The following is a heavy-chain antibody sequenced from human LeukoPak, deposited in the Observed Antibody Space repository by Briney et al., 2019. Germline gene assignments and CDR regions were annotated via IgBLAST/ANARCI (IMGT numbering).Heavy chain of an antibody. CDR3: AKSVMVYAPPIDY. D-gene: IGHD2-8*01. J-gene: IGHJ4*02. CDR1: GLTFSSYG. CDR2: ISYDGSNK. V-gene: IGHV3-30*18. Sequence: GGSLRLSCAASGLTFSSYGMHWVRQAPGKGLEWVAVISYDGSNKYYADSVKGRFTISRDNSKNTLYLQMNSLRAEDTAVYYCAKSVMVYAPPIDYWGQGTLVTVPS.